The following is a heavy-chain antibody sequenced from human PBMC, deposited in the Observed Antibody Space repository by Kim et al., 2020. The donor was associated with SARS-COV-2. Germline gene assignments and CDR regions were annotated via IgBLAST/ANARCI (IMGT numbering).Heavy chain of an antibody. CDR3: ARDQGADRP. CDR2: ST. D-gene: IGHD1-26*01. V-gene: IGHV3-74*01. J-gene: IGHJ5*02. Sequence: STSYADSVKGRFTISRDNAKNTLYLQKNRLRAEDTAVYYCARDQGADRPWGQGTLVTVSS.